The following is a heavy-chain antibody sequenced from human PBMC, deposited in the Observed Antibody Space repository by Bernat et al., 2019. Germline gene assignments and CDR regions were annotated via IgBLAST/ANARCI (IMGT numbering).Heavy chain of an antibody. CDR2: IIPILGIA. Sequence: QVQLVQSGAEVKKPGSSVKVSCKASGGTFSSYTISWVRQAPGQGLEWMGRIIPILGIANYAQKFQGRVTITADKSTSTAYMELSSLRSEDTAVYYCARDLGYCSGGSCSSYWGQGTLVTVSS. CDR1: GGTFSSYT. D-gene: IGHD2-15*01. CDR3: ARDLGYCSGGSCSSY. J-gene: IGHJ4*02. V-gene: IGHV1-69*08.